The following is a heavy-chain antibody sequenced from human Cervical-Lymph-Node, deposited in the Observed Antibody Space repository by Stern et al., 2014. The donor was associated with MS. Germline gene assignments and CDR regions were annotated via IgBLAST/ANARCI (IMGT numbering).Heavy chain of an antibody. CDR2: ISTSGTHT. D-gene: IGHD6-19*01. Sequence: MQLVESGGGLVKPGGSLTLSCAASGFTFSDYYMSWIRQAPGKGLEWISYISTSGTHTTYVDSVKGRFTISRDNAKNSLYLQMNSLRAEDTAVYYCYLYSSSPLLGDWGQGTLVTVSS. J-gene: IGHJ4*02. CDR1: GFTFSDYY. CDR3: YLYSSSPLLGD. V-gene: IGHV3-11*06.